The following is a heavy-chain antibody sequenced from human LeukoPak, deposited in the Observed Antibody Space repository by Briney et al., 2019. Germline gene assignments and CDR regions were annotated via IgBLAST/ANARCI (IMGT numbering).Heavy chain of an antibody. CDR2: MYYRGNT. CDR3: ARGVVIAPQTFDY. Sequence: PSETLSLTCTVSGGSISSITYYWGWIRQPPGTGLEWVGHMYYRGNTFYSPSLKSRVTISVDTSKNQFSLKLRSVTAADTAVYYCARGVVIAPQTFDYWGQGTLVTVSS. CDR1: GGSISSITYY. D-gene: IGHD2-21*01. V-gene: IGHV4-39*07. J-gene: IGHJ4*02.